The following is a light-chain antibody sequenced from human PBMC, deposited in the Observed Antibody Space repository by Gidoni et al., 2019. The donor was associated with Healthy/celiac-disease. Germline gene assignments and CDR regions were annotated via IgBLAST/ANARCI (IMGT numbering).Light chain of an antibody. CDR1: QSVSSSY. J-gene: IGKJ1*01. Sequence: IALTQSPVTLSLSPGETATLPCRASQSVSSSYLAWYQQKPGQAPRLLIYGASSRATGIPDRFSGSGSGTDFTLTISRLEPEDFAVYYCQQYGSSPRTFGQGTKVEIK. V-gene: IGKV3-20*01. CDR2: GAS. CDR3: QQYGSSPRT.